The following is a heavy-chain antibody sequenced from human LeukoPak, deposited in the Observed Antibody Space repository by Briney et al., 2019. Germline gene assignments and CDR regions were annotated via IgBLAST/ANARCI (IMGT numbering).Heavy chain of an antibody. CDR2: ISSSSSYI. V-gene: IGHV3-21*01. J-gene: IGHJ4*02. CDR1: GFTFSNAW. CDR3: ARDRGYSYGD. Sequence: GGSLRLSGAASGFTFSNAWMSWVRQAPGKGLEWVSSISSSSSYIYYADSVKGRFTISRDNAKNSLYLQMNSLRAEDTAVYYCARDRGYSYGDWGQGTLVTVSS. D-gene: IGHD5-18*01.